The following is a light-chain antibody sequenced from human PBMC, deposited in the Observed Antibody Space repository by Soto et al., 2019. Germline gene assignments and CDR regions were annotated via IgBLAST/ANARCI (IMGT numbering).Light chain of an antibody. Sequence: DIVMTQSPLSLPVTPGEPASISCRSSQSLLHSNGYNYLDWYLQKPGQSPQLLIYLGSNRASGVPDWFSGSGSGTDCTLKISRVEAEDVGVYYCLQALQTPRFTFGPGTKVDIK. CDR3: LQALQTPRFT. CDR2: LGS. J-gene: IGKJ3*01. V-gene: IGKV2-28*01. CDR1: QSLLHSNGYNY.